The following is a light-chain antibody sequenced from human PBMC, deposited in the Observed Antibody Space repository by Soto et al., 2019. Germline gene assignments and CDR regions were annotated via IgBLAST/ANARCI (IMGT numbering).Light chain of an antibody. Sequence: QSVLTQPRSVSGSPGQSVTISCTGTSSDVGGYHYVSWYQHHPGKAPKLMIYDVTKRPSGVPDRFSGSKSGNTASLTITGLQAEDEADYYCCSYAGSYIFYVFGTGTKVTVL. CDR1: SSDVGGYHY. CDR2: DVT. CDR3: CSYAGSYIFYV. V-gene: IGLV2-11*01. J-gene: IGLJ1*01.